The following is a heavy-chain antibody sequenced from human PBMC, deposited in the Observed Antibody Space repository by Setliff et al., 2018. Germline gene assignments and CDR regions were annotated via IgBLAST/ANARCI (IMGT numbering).Heavy chain of an antibody. CDR1: GGSFSGYY. D-gene: IGHD6-19*01. CDR2: IIHSGSA. Sequence: PSETLSLTCAVYGGSFSGYYWSWIRQPPGKRLEWIGEIIHSGSANYNPSLKSRVTISVDTSKNQFSLKLSSVTAADTAVYYCAREGSYSSGLYYFDYWGQGTLVTVSS. J-gene: IGHJ4*02. CDR3: AREGSYSSGLYYFDY. V-gene: IGHV4-34*12.